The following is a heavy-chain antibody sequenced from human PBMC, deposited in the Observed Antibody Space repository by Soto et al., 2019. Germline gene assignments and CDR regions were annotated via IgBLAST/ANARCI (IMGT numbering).Heavy chain of an antibody. J-gene: IGHJ6*02. CDR3: ARDHRYCSSTSCPGGLDV. CDR1: GGSISTYY. D-gene: IGHD2-2*01. V-gene: IGHV4-59*01. Sequence: PSETLSLTCTVSGGSISTYYWSWIRQPPGKGLEWIGYIDYSGRTNYSPSLKSRVTISIDTSQKQFSLKLSSVTAADTAVYYCARDHRYCSSTSCPGGLDVWGQGTTVTVS. CDR2: IDYSGRT.